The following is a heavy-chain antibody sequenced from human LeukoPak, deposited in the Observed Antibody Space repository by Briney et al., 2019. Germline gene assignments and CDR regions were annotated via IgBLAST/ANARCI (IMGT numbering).Heavy chain of an antibody. CDR3: VSGYYHDY. J-gene: IGHJ4*02. D-gene: IGHD3-22*01. CDR2: INHSGST. Sequence: SETLSPTCAVYGGSFSGYYWSWIRQPPGKGLEWIGEINHSGSTNYNPSLKSRVTISVDTSRNQFSLKLSSVTAADTAVYYCVSGYYHDYWGQGTLVTVSS. CDR1: GGSFSGYY. V-gene: IGHV4-34*01.